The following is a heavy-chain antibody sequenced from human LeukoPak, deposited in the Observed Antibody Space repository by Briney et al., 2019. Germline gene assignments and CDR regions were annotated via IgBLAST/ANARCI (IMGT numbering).Heavy chain of an antibody. CDR2: ISYDGSNK. Sequence: PGGSLRLSCAASGFTFSSYAMHWVRQAPGKGLEWVAVISYDGSNKYYADSVKGRFTISRDNSKNTLYLQMNSLRAEDTAVYYCARHNCGGDCFPDYWGQGTLVTVSS. J-gene: IGHJ4*02. CDR1: GFTFSSYA. CDR3: ARHNCGGDCFPDY. D-gene: IGHD2-21*02. V-gene: IGHV3-30*04.